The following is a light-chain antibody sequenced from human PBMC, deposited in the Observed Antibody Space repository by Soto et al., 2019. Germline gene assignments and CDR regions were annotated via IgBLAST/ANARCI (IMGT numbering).Light chain of an antibody. Sequence: ESMLMQSPGTLSLSPGERATLSCKTSQSVSSWYLTWYQQKPGQAPRLLIYGASIRATGIPDRFSGSGSGTDFTLTISRLEPEDSAVYYCQQFGGSPPAFTFGQGTKLEI. J-gene: IGKJ2*01. CDR2: GAS. CDR3: QQFGGSPPAFT. V-gene: IGKV3-20*01. CDR1: QSVSSWY.